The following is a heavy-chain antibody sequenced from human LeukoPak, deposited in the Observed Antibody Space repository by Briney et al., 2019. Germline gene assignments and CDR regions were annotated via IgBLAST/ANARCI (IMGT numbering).Heavy chain of an antibody. CDR3: AKSLYGSGSYYNWFDP. D-gene: IGHD3-10*01. CDR2: IYYSGST. J-gene: IGHJ5*02. CDR1: GGSISSSNYY. Sequence: SETLSLTCSVSGGSISSSNYYWGWIRQPPGKGLEWIGSIYYSGSTNYNPSLKRRVTMSLDTSKNQFSLKLSSVTAADTAVYYCAKSLYGSGSYYNWFDPWGQGTLVTVSS. V-gene: IGHV4-39*07.